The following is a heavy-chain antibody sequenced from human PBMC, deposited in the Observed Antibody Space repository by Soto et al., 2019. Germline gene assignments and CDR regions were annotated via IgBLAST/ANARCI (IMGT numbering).Heavy chain of an antibody. CDR3: VRRYCSSTSCTFDY. CDR1: GFTFSTYE. J-gene: IGHJ4*02. CDR2: ITGSGTTI. D-gene: IGHD2-2*01. Sequence: PGGSLRLSCVASGFTFSTYEMTWVRQAPGKGLEWISYITGSGTTIYYADSVKGRFTISRDNAKNSLYLQMNSLRVEDTAIYYCVRRYCSSTSCTFDYWGQGTLVTVSS. V-gene: IGHV3-48*03.